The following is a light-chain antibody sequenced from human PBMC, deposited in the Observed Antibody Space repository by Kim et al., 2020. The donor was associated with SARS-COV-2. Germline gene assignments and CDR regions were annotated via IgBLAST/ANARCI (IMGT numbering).Light chain of an antibody. Sequence: LGQTVRNTCQGDRLRNYYASWYQQKPRQAPVVVIYGRNDRPSGIPDRFSGSNSGNTASLTITGAQAEDEANYYCNSRDSSGNHLVFGGGTQLTVL. CDR2: GRN. J-gene: IGLJ3*02. V-gene: IGLV3-19*01. CDR1: RLRNYY. CDR3: NSRDSSGNHLV.